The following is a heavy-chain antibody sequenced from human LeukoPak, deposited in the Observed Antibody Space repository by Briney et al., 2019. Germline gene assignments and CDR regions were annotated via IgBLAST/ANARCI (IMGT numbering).Heavy chain of an antibody. Sequence: GGSLRLSCAASGFTFSDYAMTWIRQAPGKGLEWVSTISGSGISTYFADSVKGRFTISRDNSRNTLFLQMNSLRAEDTALFYCAKGDNNILTGYYNSFDSWGQGALVTVSS. J-gene: IGHJ4*02. V-gene: IGHV3-23*01. CDR2: ISGSGIST. CDR1: GFTFSDYA. D-gene: IGHD3-9*01. CDR3: AKGDNNILTGYYNSFDS.